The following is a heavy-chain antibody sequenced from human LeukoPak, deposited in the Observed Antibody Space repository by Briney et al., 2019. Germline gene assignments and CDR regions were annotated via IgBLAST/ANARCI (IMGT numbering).Heavy chain of an antibody. V-gene: IGHV1-8*01. J-gene: IGHJ5*02. CDR1: GYTFTSYD. D-gene: IGHD4-17*01. CDR3: AREGDYGDDNWFDP. Sequence: ASVKVSCKASGYTFTSYDINWVRQATGQGLEWMGWMNPNSGNTGYAQKFQGRVTMTRNTSIGTAYMELSSLRSEDTAVYYCAREGDYGDDNWFDPWGQGTLVTVSS. CDR2: MNPNSGNT.